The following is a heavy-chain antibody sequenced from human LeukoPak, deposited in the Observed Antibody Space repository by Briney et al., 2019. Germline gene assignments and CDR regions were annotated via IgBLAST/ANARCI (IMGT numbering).Heavy chain of an antibody. CDR1: GYTFTSYG. CDR3: ARDNSQSAARHNDY. Sequence: GASVKVSRKASGYTFTSYGISWVRQAPGQGFEWMGWISAYNGNTNYAQKLQGRVTMTTDTSTSTAYMELRSLRSDDTAVYYCARDNSQSAARHNDYWGQGTLVTVSS. CDR2: ISAYNGNT. V-gene: IGHV1-18*01. D-gene: IGHD2-15*01. J-gene: IGHJ4*02.